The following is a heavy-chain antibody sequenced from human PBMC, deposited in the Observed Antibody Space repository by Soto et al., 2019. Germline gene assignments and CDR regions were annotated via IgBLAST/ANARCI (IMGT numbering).Heavy chain of an antibody. CDR3: EKDVHYYDSRGVDY. D-gene: IGHD3-22*01. V-gene: IGHV3-23*01. CDR1: GFTFSSYA. Sequence: GGSLRLSCAASGFTFSSYAMSWVRQAPGKGLEWVSAISGSGGSTYYADSVKGRLTISRDNSKNTLYLQMNSLRAEDTAVYYCEKDVHYYDSRGVDYWGQGTLVTVSS. CDR2: ISGSGGST. J-gene: IGHJ4*02.